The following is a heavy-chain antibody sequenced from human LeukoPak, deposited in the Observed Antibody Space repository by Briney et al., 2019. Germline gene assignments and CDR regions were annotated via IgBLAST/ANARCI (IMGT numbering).Heavy chain of an antibody. J-gene: IGHJ5*02. Sequence: GSSVKVSCKASGGSFNRNAVSWVRQAPGQGLEWMGGIIPMFPTPNYAQKFQDRVTITADESTTTVYMELGSLRSEDTAVYYCARVSYYYGSGSYNNWFDPWGQGTLVTVSS. V-gene: IGHV1-69*01. CDR3: ARVSYYYGSGSYNNWFDP. CDR1: GGSFNRNA. D-gene: IGHD3-10*01. CDR2: IIPMFPTP.